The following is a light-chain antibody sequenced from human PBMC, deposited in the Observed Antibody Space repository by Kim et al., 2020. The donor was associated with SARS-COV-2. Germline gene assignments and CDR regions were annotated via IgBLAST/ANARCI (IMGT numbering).Light chain of an antibody. CDR1: NIGSKN. J-gene: IGLJ3*02. V-gene: IGLV3-9*01. CDR2: RDS. Sequence: SYELTQPLSVSVALGQTARITCGGNNIGSKNVHWYQQKPGKAPVLVIQRDSNRPSGIPERFSGSNSGNTATLTISRAQAGDEADYFCQVWDSSTVVFGGGTQLTVL. CDR3: QVWDSSTVV.